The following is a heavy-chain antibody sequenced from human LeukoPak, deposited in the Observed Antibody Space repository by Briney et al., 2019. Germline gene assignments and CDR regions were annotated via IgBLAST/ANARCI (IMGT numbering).Heavy chain of an antibody. J-gene: IGHJ4*02. CDR3: ARVAILEWLLY. CDR2: IYHSGST. CDR1: GYSISSGYY. V-gene: IGHV4-38-2*02. Sequence: PSETLSLTCNVSGYSISSGYYWSWIRQPPGKGLEWIGYIYHSGSTYYNPSLKSRVTISVDRSKNQFSLKLSSVTAADTAVYYCARVAILEWLLYWGQGTLVTVSS. D-gene: IGHD3-3*01.